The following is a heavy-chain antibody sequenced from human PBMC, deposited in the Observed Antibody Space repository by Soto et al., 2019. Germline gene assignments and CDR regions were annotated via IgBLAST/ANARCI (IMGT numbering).Heavy chain of an antibody. J-gene: IGHJ4*02. CDR1: GGSFSGYY. D-gene: IGHD3-16*02. CDR3: ARGPVRRAGYDYVWGSYRAFDY. CDR2: INHSGST. V-gene: IGHV4-34*01. Sequence: QVQLQQWGAGLLKPSETLSLTCAVYGGSFSGYYWSWIRQPPGKGLEWMGEINHSGSTNYNPSLKSRVTISVDTSKNQFSLKLSSVTAADTAVYYCARGPVRRAGYDYVWGSYRAFDYWGQGTLVTVSS.